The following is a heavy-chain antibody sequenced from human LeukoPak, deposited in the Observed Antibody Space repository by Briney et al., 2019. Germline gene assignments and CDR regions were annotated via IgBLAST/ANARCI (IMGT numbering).Heavy chain of an antibody. Sequence: PGRSLRLSCAASGFTFSSYSMNWVRQAPGKGLEWGSSISSSSSYIYYADSVKGRFTISRDNAKNSLYLQMNSLRAEDTAVYYCARGRLDYGDYLNWFDPWGQGTLVTVSS. CDR2: ISSSSSYI. CDR1: GFTFSSYS. V-gene: IGHV3-21*01. J-gene: IGHJ5*02. D-gene: IGHD4-17*01. CDR3: ARGRLDYGDYLNWFDP.